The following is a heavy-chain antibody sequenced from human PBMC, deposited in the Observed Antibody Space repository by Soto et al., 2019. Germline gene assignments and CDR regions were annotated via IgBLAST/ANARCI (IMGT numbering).Heavy chain of an antibody. CDR3: ARDRVAGIWGDAFDI. Sequence: QVQLVQSGAEVKKPGASVKVSCKTSGYTFTNHGINWVRQAPGQRLEWMGCINPYNANVNYAQKLQGRVTMTTDTSTSTAYMDLRSLTSDDTAVYYCARDRVAGIWGDAFDIWGQGTMVTVSS. J-gene: IGHJ3*02. CDR2: INPYNANV. V-gene: IGHV1-18*04. CDR1: GYTFTNHG. D-gene: IGHD3-16*01.